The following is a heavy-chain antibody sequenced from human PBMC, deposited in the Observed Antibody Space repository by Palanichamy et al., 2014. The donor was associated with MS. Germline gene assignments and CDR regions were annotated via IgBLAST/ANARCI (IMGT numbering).Heavy chain of an antibody. CDR1: GYTFTGYY. Sequence: QVQLVQSGAEVKKPGASVKVSCKASGYTFTGYYMHWVRQAPGQGLEWMGWINPNSGGTNYAQKFQGWVTMTRDTSISTAYMELSRLRSDDTAVYYCARGTMVRGVIFEYNWFDPWGQGTLVTVSS. CDR2: INPNSGGT. J-gene: IGHJ5*02. CDR3: ARGTMVRGVIFEYNWFDP. D-gene: IGHD3-10*01. V-gene: IGHV1-2*04.